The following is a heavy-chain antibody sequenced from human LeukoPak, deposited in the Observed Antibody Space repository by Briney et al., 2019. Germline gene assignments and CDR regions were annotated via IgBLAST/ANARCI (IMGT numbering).Heavy chain of an antibody. V-gene: IGHV4-30-2*01. CDR3: ARDRSRTYYYYYMDV. Sequence: SQTLSLTCTVSGGSISSGGYYWSCIRQPPGKGLECIGYIYHSGSTYYNPSLKSRVTISVDRSKNQFSLKLSSVTAADTAVDYCARDRSRTYYYYYMDVWGKGTTVTVSS. CDR2: IYHSGST. J-gene: IGHJ6*03. CDR1: GGSISSGGYY. D-gene: IGHD3/OR15-3a*01.